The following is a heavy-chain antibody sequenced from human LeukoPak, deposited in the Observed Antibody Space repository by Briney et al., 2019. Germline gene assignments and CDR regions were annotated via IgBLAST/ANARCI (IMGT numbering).Heavy chain of an antibody. D-gene: IGHD3-10*01. CDR3: AIWFGELLYPYYFDY. J-gene: IGHJ4*02. CDR2: INDSGST. V-gene: IGHV4-34*01. Sequence: NPSETLSLTCAVSGGSFSGYYWRWIRQPPGKGLEWIGEINDSGSTNYNPSLKSRVTISVDTSKNQFSLKLSSVTAADTAMYYCAIWFGELLYPYYFDYWGQGTLVTVSS. CDR1: GGSFSGYY.